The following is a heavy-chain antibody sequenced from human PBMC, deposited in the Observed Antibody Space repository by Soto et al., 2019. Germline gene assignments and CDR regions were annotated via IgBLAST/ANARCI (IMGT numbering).Heavy chain of an antibody. J-gene: IGHJ6*02. CDR3: ARGYRYFDWLTAYYYYYGMDV. D-gene: IGHD3-9*01. Sequence: SETLSLTCTVSGGSISSGDYYWSWIRQPPGKGLEWIGYIYYSGSTYYNPSLKSRVTISVDTSKNQFSLKLSSVTAADTAVYYCARGYRYFDWLTAYYYYYGMDVWGQGTTVTVSS. CDR2: IYYSGST. CDR1: GGSISSGDYY. V-gene: IGHV4-30-4*01.